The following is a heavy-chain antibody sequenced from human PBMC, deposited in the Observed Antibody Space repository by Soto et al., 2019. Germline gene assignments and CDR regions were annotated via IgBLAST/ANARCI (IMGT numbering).Heavy chain of an antibody. CDR2: ISGSGGNST. Sequence: GGSLRLSCAASGFTFSTYAMSWVRQAPGKGLEWVSAISGSGGNSTFYGDSVKGRFTISRDNSKNTLYLQMNSLGAEDTAVYYCAKGGGSCCFDNWGQGTLVTVSS. CDR3: AKGGGSCCFDN. CDR1: GFTFSTYA. J-gene: IGHJ4*02. D-gene: IGHD2-15*01. V-gene: IGHV3-23*01.